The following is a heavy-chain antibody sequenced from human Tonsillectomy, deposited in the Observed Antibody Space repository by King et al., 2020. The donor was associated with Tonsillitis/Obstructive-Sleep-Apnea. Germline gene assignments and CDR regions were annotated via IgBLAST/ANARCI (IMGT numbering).Heavy chain of an antibody. CDR2: ISWNSGSV. J-gene: IGHJ3*02. V-gene: IGHV3-9*01. D-gene: IGHD6-13*01. CDR3: AKDLIIAVSGTPGDTFDI. Sequence: VQLVESGGGLVQPGRSLRLSCVASGFTFKDYAMYWVRQAPGKGLEWVSGISWNSGSVAYADCVKGRFTISRDNAKNSLYLERNSLRPEDTAWYYCAKDLIIAVSGTPGDTFDIWGQGTMVTVSS. CDR1: GFTFKDYA.